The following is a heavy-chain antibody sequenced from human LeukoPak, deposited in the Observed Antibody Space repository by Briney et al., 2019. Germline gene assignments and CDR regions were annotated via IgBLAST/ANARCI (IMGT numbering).Heavy chain of an antibody. CDR2: IGSAGET. D-gene: IGHD2-15*01. Sequence: QPGGSLRLPCAASGFIFRNYDMHWVRQPTGERLEWVAGIGSAGETYYPGSVEGGFTISRENAKNTLYLQMNSLRAEDTAVYYCARNHQAAYWGQGILVTVSS. V-gene: IGHV3-13*01. CDR1: GFIFRNYD. J-gene: IGHJ4*02. CDR3: ARNHQAAY.